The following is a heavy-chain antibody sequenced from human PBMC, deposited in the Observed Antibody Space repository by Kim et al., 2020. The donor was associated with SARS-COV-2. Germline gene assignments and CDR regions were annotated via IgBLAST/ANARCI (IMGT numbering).Heavy chain of an antibody. CDR2: TP. J-gene: IGHJ4*02. Sequence: TPTYAKKCQGRLTITADEGTSTAYMDLTSLTSGDTAVYYCAREWAGDFDYWGQGTLVTVSS. CDR3: AREWAGDFDY. V-gene: IGHV1-69*01. D-gene: IGHD6-19*01.